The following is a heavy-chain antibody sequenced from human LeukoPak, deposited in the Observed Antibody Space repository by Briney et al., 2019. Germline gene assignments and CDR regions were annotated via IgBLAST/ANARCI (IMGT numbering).Heavy chain of an antibody. V-gene: IGHV4-39*01. CDR1: GGSISSSNSY. Sequence: SETLSLTCTVSGGSISSSNSYWDWIRQPPGKGLEWIGSMHHSGSTYYNPSLKSRVTISGDTSENQLSLKLYSVTAADTAMYYCAGRDCSGGTCFFDYWGQGTLVSVSS. D-gene: IGHD2-15*01. CDR3: AGRDCSGGTCFFDY. CDR2: MHHSGST. J-gene: IGHJ4*02.